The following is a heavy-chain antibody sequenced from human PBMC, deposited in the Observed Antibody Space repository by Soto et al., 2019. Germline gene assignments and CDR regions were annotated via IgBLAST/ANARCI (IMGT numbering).Heavy chain of an antibody. CDR3: ARGGWFEES. CDR2: IYYSGST. CDR1: GGSISSGDYY. Sequence: SETLSLTCTVSGGSISSGDYYWSWIRQPPGKGLEWIGYIYYSGSTNYNPSLKSRVTISVDTSKNQFSLKLTSVTAADTAVYYCARGGWFEESWGQGTLVTVSS. V-gene: IGHV4-61*08. J-gene: IGHJ5*02. D-gene: IGHD3-10*01.